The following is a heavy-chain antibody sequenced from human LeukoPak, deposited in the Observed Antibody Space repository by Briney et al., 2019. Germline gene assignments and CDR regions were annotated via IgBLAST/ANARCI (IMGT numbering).Heavy chain of an antibody. V-gene: IGHV3-48*03. CDR3: ASNGSGNL. CDR1: GFNFSSFE. D-gene: IGHD3-10*01. Sequence: GGSLRLSCTASGFNFSSFEMNWVRQAPGKGLKWVAYISSSGDTISYADSVRGRFTVSRDNTKDSLHLQMNSLRGEDTAFYYCASNGSGNLWGQGTLVTVSS. J-gene: IGHJ5*02. CDR2: ISSSGDTI.